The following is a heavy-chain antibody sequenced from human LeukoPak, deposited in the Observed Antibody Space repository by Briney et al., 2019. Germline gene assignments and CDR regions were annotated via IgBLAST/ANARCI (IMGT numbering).Heavy chain of an antibody. CDR2: ISWNSGSI. D-gene: IGHD2-2*02. CDR3: ARGQVVVVPAAIPEDRGASVDAFDI. J-gene: IGHJ3*02. CDR1: GFTFDDYA. Sequence: GGSLRLSCAASGFTFDDYAMHWVRQAPGKGLEWVSGISWNSGSIGYADSVKGRFTISRDNAKNSLYLQMNSLRAEDTAVYYCARGQVVVVPAAIPEDRGASVDAFDIWGQGTMVTVSS. V-gene: IGHV3-9*01.